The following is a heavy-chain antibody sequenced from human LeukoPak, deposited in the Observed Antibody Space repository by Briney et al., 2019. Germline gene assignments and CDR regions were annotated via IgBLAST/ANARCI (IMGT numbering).Heavy chain of an antibody. CDR1: GFTFGDHA. CDR2: IRSKAYRGTI. D-gene: IGHD1-1*01. J-gene: IGHJ6*02. V-gene: IGHV3-49*04. CDR3: ARGLIQLWIHNAMDV. Sequence: GGSLRLSCTGSGFTFGDHAMSWVRQAPGKGLEWVGFIRSKAYRGTIEYAASVKGRFTISRDDSASIAYLQMNSLKIEDTAVYYCARGLIQLWIHNAMDVWAKGPRSPSL.